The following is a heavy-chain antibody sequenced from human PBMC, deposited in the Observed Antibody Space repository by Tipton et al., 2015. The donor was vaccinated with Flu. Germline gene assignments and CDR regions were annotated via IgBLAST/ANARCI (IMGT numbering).Heavy chain of an antibody. Sequence: TLSLTCTVSGCSISSSSYYWGWIRQPPGKVLEWIGSIYYSGSTSYNPSLKSRVTISVDQSTNQFSLKLSSVTAADTALYYCARGHSYYYDGGAFDIWGQGTMVTVSS. J-gene: IGHJ3*02. CDR1: GCSISSSSYY. D-gene: IGHD3-22*01. CDR3: ARGHSYYYDGGAFDI. CDR2: IYYSGST. V-gene: IGHV4-39*07.